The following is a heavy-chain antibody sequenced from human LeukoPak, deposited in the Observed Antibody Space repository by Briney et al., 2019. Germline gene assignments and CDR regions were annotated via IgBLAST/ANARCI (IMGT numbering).Heavy chain of an antibody. J-gene: IGHJ4*02. CDR1: GSTVSSNY. CDR3: ARDGRDGYNYFDY. D-gene: IGHD5-24*01. CDR2: IYSGGST. V-gene: IGHV3-66*02. Sequence: GGSLRLSCAASGSTVSSNYMSWVRQAPGKGLEWVSVIYSGGSTYYADSVKGRFTISRDNSKNTLYLQMNSLRAEDTAVYYCARDGRDGYNYFDYWGQGTLVTVSS.